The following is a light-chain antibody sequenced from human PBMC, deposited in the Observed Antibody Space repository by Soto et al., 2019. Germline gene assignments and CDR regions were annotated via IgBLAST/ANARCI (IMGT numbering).Light chain of an antibody. CDR2: EVT. CDR3: QSYDSTLSARDV. V-gene: IGLV2-14*01. J-gene: IGLJ1*01. Sequence: QSALTQPASVSGSPGQSIAISCTGSSSDIGIYKYVSWYQQHPGKVPKLIIYEVTNRPSGVSNRFSGSKSGNTASLTISGLQAEDEADYYCQSYDSTLSARDVFGTGTKLTVL. CDR1: SSDIGIYKY.